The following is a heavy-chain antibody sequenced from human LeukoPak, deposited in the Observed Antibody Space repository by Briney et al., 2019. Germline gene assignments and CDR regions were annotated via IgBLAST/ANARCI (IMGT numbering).Heavy chain of an antibody. V-gene: IGHV3-9*01. CDR1: GFTFDDYA. Sequence: GGSLRLSCAASGFTFDDYAMHWVRQAPGKGLEWVSGISWNSGSIGYADSVKGRFTISRDNAKNSLYLQMNSLRAEDTALYYCAKDGTPMGDSSGYSDYWGQGTLVTVSS. D-gene: IGHD3-22*01. CDR2: ISWNSGSI. CDR3: AKDGTPMGDSSGYSDY. J-gene: IGHJ4*02.